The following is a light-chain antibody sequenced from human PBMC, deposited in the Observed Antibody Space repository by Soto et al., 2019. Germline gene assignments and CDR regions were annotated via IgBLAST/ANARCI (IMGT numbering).Light chain of an antibody. CDR3: QQRTDWPGT. V-gene: IGKV3-11*01. CDR2: DAS. J-gene: IGKJ1*01. Sequence: EIVLTQFPATLSLSPGERATLSCRASQSVSSYLAWYQQKPGQAPRLLIYDASNRATDGPARFSGSGSGTAFTPTISSLEPEDFAVYYCQQRTDWPGTVGQGTRVEIK. CDR1: QSVSSY.